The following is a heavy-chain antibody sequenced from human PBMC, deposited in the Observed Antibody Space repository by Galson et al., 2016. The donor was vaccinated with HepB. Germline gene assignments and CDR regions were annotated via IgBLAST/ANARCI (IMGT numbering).Heavy chain of an antibody. CDR1: GGSFTGYY. CDR3: SRGGLNTGNAFYNLYGMDV. V-gene: IGHV4-34*01. D-gene: IGHD1-26*01. Sequence: SETLSLTCAVDGGSFTGYYWSWVRQSPGKGLEWIGAVDHSGAASYNPSLKSRVSISVDSSKNRFFLKVTSVTAADSGLYFCSRGGLNTGNAFYNLYGMDVWGQGTAVTVSS. J-gene: IGHJ6*02. CDR2: VDHSGAA.